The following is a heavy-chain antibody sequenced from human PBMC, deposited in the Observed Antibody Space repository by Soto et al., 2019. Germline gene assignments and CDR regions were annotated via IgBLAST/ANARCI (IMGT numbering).Heavy chain of an antibody. CDR3: ARGLILWFGELSRRGGYYYYMDV. Sequence: QVQLQQWGAGLLKPSETLSLTCAVYGGSFSGYQRSWIRQTPGKGLEWIGEINDSGNINYNPSLKSRVTILIDAPKTQISLKLSSVTAAATAVYYCARGLILWFGELSRRGGYYYYMDVWGKGTTVTVSS. CDR1: GGSFSGYQ. CDR2: INDSGNI. V-gene: IGHV4-34*01. D-gene: IGHD3-10*01. J-gene: IGHJ6*03.